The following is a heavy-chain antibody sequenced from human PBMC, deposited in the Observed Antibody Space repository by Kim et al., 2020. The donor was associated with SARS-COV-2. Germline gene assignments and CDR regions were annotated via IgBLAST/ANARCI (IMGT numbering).Heavy chain of an antibody. CDR3: TTXYYYDSSADPRKYYXYXXXV. CDR2: IKSKTDGGTT. Sequence: GGSLRLSCAASGFTFSNAWMSWVRQAPGKGLEWVGRIKSKTDGGTTDYAAPVKGXXTISRDDSKNTXYLQMNSLKTEDTAVYYCTTXYYYDSSADPRKYYXYXXXVWGQGXTVTVSS. CDR1: GFTFSNAW. V-gene: IGHV3-15*01. J-gene: IGHJ6*02. D-gene: IGHD3-22*01.